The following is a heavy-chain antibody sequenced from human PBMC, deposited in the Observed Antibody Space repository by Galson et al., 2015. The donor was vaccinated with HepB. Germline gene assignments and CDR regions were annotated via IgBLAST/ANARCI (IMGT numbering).Heavy chain of an antibody. Sequence: SVKVSCKASGYTFTSYYMHWVRQAPGQGLEWMGIINPSGGSTSYAQKFQGRVTMTRDTSTSTVYMELSSLRSEDTAVYYCASSPSGYSSSWGPWGQGTLVTVSS. CDR2: INPSGGST. CDR1: GYTFTSYY. D-gene: IGHD6-13*01. CDR3: ASSPSGYSSSWGP. J-gene: IGHJ5*02. V-gene: IGHV1-46*01.